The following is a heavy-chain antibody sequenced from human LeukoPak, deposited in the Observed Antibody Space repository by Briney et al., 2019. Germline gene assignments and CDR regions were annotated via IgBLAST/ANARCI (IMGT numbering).Heavy chain of an antibody. D-gene: IGHD6-13*01. CDR1: GGSISSSSYY. V-gene: IGHV4-39*01. CDR2: IYYSGST. J-gene: IGHJ4*02. CDR3: ARVGAASPTYYFDY. Sequence: SETLSLTCTVSGGSISSSSYYWGWIRQPPGKGLEWIGSIYYSGSTYYNPSLKSRVTISVDTSKNQFSLKLSSVTAADTAVYFCARVGAASPTYYFDYWGQGTLVTVSS.